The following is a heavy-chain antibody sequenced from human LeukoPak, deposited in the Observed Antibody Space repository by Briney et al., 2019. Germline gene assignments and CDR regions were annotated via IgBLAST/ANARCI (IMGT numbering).Heavy chain of an antibody. CDR1: GFSLSTSAMR. CDR2: IDWDNDK. Sequence: KESGPALVKPTQTLTLTCTFSGFSLSTSAMRVSWIRQPPGKALEWLARIDWDNDKFYKTSLETRLTISKDTSKNQVVLTMTNMDPVDTATYYCARTYDRSCYLFDYWGQGTLVTVSS. CDR3: ARTYDRSCYLFDY. J-gene: IGHJ4*02. D-gene: IGHD3-22*01. V-gene: IGHV2-70*04.